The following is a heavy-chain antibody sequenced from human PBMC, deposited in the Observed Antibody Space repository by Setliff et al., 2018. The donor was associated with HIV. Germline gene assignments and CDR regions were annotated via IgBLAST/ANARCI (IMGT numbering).Heavy chain of an antibody. CDR1: GFSFDDYS. V-gene: IGHV3-21*03. J-gene: IGHJ4*02. CDR3: ARDLQSNIAVAGPIPLGY. Sequence: GGSLRLSCAASGFSFDDYSMNWVRQAPGKGLEWVSSISSSSSYIYYADSVKGRFTISRDNAKNSLYLQMNSLRDEDTAVYYCARDLQSNIAVAGPIPLGYWGQGTLVTVSS. CDR2: ISSSSSYI. D-gene: IGHD6-19*01.